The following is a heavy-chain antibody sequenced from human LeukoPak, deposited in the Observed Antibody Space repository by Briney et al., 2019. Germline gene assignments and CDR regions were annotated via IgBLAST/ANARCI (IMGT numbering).Heavy chain of an antibody. Sequence: GGSLRLSCAASGFTFSSYAMSWVRQAPGKGLEWVANIKQDGSEKDYVDSVKGRFSISRDNAKNSLYLQMNSLRVEDTAVYYCVRDEYSGYDWPLDYWGQGTLVTVSS. D-gene: IGHD5-12*01. CDR1: GFTFSSYA. V-gene: IGHV3-7*01. CDR3: VRDEYSGYDWPLDY. J-gene: IGHJ4*02. CDR2: IKQDGSEK.